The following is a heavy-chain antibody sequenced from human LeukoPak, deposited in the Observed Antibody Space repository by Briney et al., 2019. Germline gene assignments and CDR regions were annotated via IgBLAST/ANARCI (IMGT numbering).Heavy chain of an antibody. J-gene: IGHJ6*02. CDR3: ARGRDSSSWYWYYYYGMDV. CDR2: INPSGGST. Sequence: ASVKVSCKASGYTFTSYYMHWVRQAPGQGLEWMGIINPSGGSTSYAQKFQGRVTITADESTSTAYMELSSLRSEDTAVYYCARGRDSSSWYWYYYYGMDVWGQGTTVTVSS. V-gene: IGHV1-46*01. CDR1: GYTFTSYY. D-gene: IGHD6-13*01.